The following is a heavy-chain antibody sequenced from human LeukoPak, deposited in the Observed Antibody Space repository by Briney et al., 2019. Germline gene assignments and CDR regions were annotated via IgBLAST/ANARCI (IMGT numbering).Heavy chain of an antibody. Sequence: GESLRLSCAASGFTFSSYAMSWVRQAPGKGLEWVSAISGSGGSTYYADSVKGRFTISRDNSKNTLYLQMNSLRAEDTAVYYCAKDRKLLPYYFDYWGQGTLVTVSS. J-gene: IGHJ4*02. CDR2: ISGSGGST. CDR3: AKDRKLLPYYFDY. CDR1: GFTFSSYA. V-gene: IGHV3-23*01. D-gene: IGHD1-26*01.